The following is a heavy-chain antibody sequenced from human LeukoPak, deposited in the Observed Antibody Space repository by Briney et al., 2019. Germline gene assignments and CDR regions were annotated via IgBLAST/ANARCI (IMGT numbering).Heavy chain of an antibody. D-gene: IGHD2-8*01. V-gene: IGHV1-2*02. CDR2: INPNSGGP. CDR1: GYTFTGYF. J-gene: IGHJ4*02. CDR3: ARSRGYCTNGVCYREFDY. Sequence: AASVKVSCKASGYTFTGYFMHWVRQAPGQGLEWMGWINPNSGGPNYAQKFQSRVTMTRDTSISTAYMDLSGLRSDDTAVYYCARSRGYCTNGVCYREFDYWGQGTLVTVSS.